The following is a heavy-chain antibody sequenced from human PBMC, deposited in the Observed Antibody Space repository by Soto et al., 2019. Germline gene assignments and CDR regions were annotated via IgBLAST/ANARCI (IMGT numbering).Heavy chain of an antibody. CDR2: IYNNWDT. CDR1: GASLGRGADS. D-gene: IGHD3-16*02. V-gene: IGHV4-30-2*01. CDR3: ARDYRTSAGRHFDY. Sequence: PSATLSLTGAFSGASLGRGADSWSWILQPPGKALEWIGFIYNNWDTYYNPSLKSRVTVSVDRSKNQFSLKLTSVTAADTAVYYCARDYRTSAGRHFDYWGQGIQVTVSS. J-gene: IGHJ4*02.